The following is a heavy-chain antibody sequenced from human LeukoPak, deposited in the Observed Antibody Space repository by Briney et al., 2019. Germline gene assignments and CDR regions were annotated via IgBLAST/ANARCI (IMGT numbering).Heavy chain of an antibody. D-gene: IGHD2-15*01. CDR3: YSPEADY. CDR2: INPDGSSS. V-gene: IGHV3-74*01. J-gene: IGHJ4*02. Sequence: PGGSLRLSCAASGFTFSDYWMHWVRHAPGKGLGWVCRINPDGSSSSYADSVKGRFTISRDNAKNTLYLQMKSLRDEDTAVYYCYSPEADYWGQGTLVTVSS. CDR1: GFTFSDYW.